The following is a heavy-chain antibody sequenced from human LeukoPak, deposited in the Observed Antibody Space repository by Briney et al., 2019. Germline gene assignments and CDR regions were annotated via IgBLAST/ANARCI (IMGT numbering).Heavy chain of an antibody. D-gene: IGHD2-2*01. Sequence: GESLKILCCGSCVHLYNNWIVQGRQMPGKGLEWMGIIYPADSDTRYSPSFQGQVTISVDKSTSTAYLQWSSLQPSDSAMYYCAKELDRSTTNCWCDPWGQGTLVTVSS. CDR3: AKELDRSTTNCWCDP. V-gene: IGHV5-51*01. CDR1: VHLYNNW. J-gene: IGHJ5*02. CDR2: IYPADSDT.